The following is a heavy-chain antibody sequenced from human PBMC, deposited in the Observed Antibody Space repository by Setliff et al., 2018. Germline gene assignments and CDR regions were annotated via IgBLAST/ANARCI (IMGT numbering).Heavy chain of an antibody. CDR1: GYTLTELS. V-gene: IGHV1-24*01. CDR2: FDPEDGET. Sequence: ASVKVSCKVSGYTLTELSMHWVRQAPGKGLEWMGGFDPEDGETIYAQKFQGRVTMTEDTPTDTAYMELSSLRSEDTAVYYCATGFVGFGVVPRALDVWGKGTTVTAPQ. D-gene: IGHD3-3*01. J-gene: IGHJ6*04. CDR3: ATGFVGFGVVPRALDV.